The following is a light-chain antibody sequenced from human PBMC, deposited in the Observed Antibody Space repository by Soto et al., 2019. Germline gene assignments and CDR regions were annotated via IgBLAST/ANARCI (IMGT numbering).Light chain of an antibody. Sequence: DIQLTQSPSTLSASVGDRVTITCRASQTISSRLSWYQQKPGKAPNLLIYETSNLESGVPSRISGSGSGTEFPLTISSLQPDAFATYCCQYYNDYCWTFGQGTKVEIK. J-gene: IGKJ1*01. CDR3: QYYNDYCWT. V-gene: IGKV1-5*03. CDR2: ETS. CDR1: QTISSR.